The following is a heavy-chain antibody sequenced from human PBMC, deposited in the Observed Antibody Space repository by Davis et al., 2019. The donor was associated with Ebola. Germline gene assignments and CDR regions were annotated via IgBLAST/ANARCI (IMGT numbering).Heavy chain of an antibody. V-gene: IGHV5-51*01. CDR2: IYPGDSDT. CDR3: ASSHAPYYYDSSGYYAFDI. D-gene: IGHD3-22*01. CDR1: GYSFTSYW. J-gene: IGHJ3*02. Sequence: GESLKISCKGSGYSFTSYWIGWVRQMPGKGLEWMGIIYPGDSDTRYSPSFQGQVTISADKSISTAYLQWSSLKASDTAMYYCASSHAPYYYDSSGYYAFDIWGQGTMVTVSS.